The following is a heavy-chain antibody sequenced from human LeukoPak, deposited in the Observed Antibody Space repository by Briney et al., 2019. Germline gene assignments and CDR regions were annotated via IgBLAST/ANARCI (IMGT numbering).Heavy chain of an antibody. CDR1: GFTFSSYG. V-gene: IGHV3-30*18. CDR2: ISYDGSNK. Sequence: SGGSLRLSCAASGFTFSSYGMHWVRQAPGKGLEWVAVISYDGSNKYYADSVKGRFTISRDNSKNTLYLQMNSLRAEDTAVYYCAKYHLPSDYYGPGSYYDYWGQGTLVTVSS. J-gene: IGHJ4*02. D-gene: IGHD3-10*01. CDR3: AKYHLPSDYYGPGSYYDY.